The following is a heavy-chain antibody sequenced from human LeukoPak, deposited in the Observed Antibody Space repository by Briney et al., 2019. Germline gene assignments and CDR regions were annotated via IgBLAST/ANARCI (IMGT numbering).Heavy chain of an antibody. CDR2: ISDNSNYI. D-gene: IGHD2-2*01. CDR1: GFTFNTYS. CDR3: VDHFACGSTSCPPFDS. Sequence: PGGSLRLSCAASGFTFNTYSMNWVRQAPGKGLEWVSSISDNSNYIYYSDSVEGRFTISRDNAKNSLYLQMNSLRVEDTAVYYCVDHFACGSTSCPPFDSWGQGTLVTVSS. J-gene: IGHJ4*02. V-gene: IGHV3-21*01.